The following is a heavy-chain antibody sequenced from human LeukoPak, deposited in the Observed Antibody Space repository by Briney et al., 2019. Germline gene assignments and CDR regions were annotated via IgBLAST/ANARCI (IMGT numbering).Heavy chain of an antibody. CDR2: VYPDGRT. V-gene: IGHV3-53*01. J-gene: IGHJ4*02. Sequence: GESLRLSCAVSGFTVTDNYMSWVRQAPGKGLQWVSVVYPDGRTYYADSVKGRFTISRDNSRNTLLLQLNSLRADDTAVYYCARTNPVYGDYDYWGQGTLVTVSS. CDR1: GFTVTDNY. CDR3: ARTNPVYGDYDY. D-gene: IGHD4-17*01.